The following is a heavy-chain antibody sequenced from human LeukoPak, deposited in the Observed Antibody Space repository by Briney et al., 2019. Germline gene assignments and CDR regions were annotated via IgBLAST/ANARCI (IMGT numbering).Heavy chain of an antibody. CDR2: IKEDGSEE. D-gene: IGHD5-12*01. Sequence: GGSLRLSCVAPGFTFSRYWMTWVRQAPGKGLEWVANIKEDGSEENYVDSVKGRFTISRDNAKNSLYLQLNSLRVDDTAVYYCARAYTDYAEGGYWGQGTLITVSS. V-gene: IGHV3-7*01. CDR1: GFTFSRYW. J-gene: IGHJ4*02. CDR3: ARAYTDYAEGGY.